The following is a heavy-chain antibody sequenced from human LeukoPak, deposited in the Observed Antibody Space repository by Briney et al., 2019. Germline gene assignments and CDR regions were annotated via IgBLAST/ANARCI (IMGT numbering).Heavy chain of an antibody. CDR2: INTNTGNP. CDR3: ARVNNWNYALDY. Sequence: ASVKVSCKASGYTFTRYAINWVRQAPGQGLEWMGWINTNTGNPTYAQGFTGRFVFSLDNSFSTAYLQISSLKAEDTAVYYCARVNNWNYALDYWGQGTLVTVCS. V-gene: IGHV7-4-1*02. D-gene: IGHD1-7*01. J-gene: IGHJ4*02. CDR1: GYTFTRYA.